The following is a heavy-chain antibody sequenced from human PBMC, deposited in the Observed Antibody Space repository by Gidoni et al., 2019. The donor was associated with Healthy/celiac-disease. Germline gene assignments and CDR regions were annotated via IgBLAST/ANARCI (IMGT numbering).Heavy chain of an antibody. J-gene: IGHJ4*02. CDR2: ISSSSSTI. D-gene: IGHD5-12*01. CDR3: ASERGYSGYVHS. V-gene: IGHV3-48*02. Sequence: EVQLVESGGGLVQPGGSLRLSCAASGFTFSSYSMNWVRQAPGKGLEWVSYISSSSSTIYYAYAVKRRFIISRDNAQNSLYLQMNSLGDEDTAVDYCASERGYSGYVHSWGQGTLVTVSS. CDR1: GFTFSSYS.